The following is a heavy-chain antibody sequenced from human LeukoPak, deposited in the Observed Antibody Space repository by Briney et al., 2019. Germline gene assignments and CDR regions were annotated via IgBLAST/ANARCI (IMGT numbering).Heavy chain of an antibody. CDR3: ARDTEIYSSGYSFDY. Sequence: GASVKVSCKASGYTFTSYYMHWVRQAPGQGLEWMGIINPSGGSTSYAQKFQGRVTMTRDMSTSTVYMELSSLRSEDTAVYYCARDTEIYSSGYSFDYWGQGTLVTVSS. J-gene: IGHJ4*02. V-gene: IGHV1-46*01. CDR2: INPSGGST. CDR1: GYTFTSYY. D-gene: IGHD3-22*01.